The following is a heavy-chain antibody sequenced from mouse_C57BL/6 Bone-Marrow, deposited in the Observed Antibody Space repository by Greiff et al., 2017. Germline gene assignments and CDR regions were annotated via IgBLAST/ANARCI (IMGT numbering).Heavy chain of an antibody. CDR1: GFSLTSYG. Sequence: QVQLQQSGPGLVQPSQSLSITCTVSGFSLTSYGVHWVRQSPGKGLEWLGVIWSGGSTDYNAAFMSRLSITKDNSKSQVFFKMNSLQADDTAIYYCAKTTLSGSSPLYFYVWGTGTTVTVSS. J-gene: IGHJ1*03. CDR2: IWSGGST. CDR3: AKTTLSGSSPLYFYV. V-gene: IGHV2-5*01. D-gene: IGHD1-1*01.